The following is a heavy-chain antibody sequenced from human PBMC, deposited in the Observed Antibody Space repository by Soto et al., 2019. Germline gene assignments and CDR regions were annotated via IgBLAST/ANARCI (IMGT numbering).Heavy chain of an antibody. Sequence: GGSLRLSCAASGFTFSSYGMHWVRQAPGKGLEWVAVISYDGSNKYYADSVKGRFTISRDNSKNTLYLQMNSLRAEDTAVYYCAKASDYYGSGEFDYWGQGTLVTVSS. V-gene: IGHV3-30*18. J-gene: IGHJ4*02. CDR1: GFTFSSYG. D-gene: IGHD3-10*01. CDR2: ISYDGSNK. CDR3: AKASDYYGSGEFDY.